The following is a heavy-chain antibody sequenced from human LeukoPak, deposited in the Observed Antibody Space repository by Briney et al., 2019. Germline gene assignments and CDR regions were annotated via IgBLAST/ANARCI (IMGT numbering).Heavy chain of an antibody. CDR2: ISGSGGST. CDR1: GFTFSSYA. J-gene: IGHJ4*02. CDR3: AKDYGHYYDSSGYYPFDY. D-gene: IGHD3-22*01. Sequence: GGSLRLPCAASGFTFSSYAMSWVRQAPGKGLEWVSAISGSGGSTYYADSVKGRFTISRDNSKNTLYLQMNSLRAEDTAVYYCAKDYGHYYDSSGYYPFDYWGQGTLVTVSS. V-gene: IGHV3-23*01.